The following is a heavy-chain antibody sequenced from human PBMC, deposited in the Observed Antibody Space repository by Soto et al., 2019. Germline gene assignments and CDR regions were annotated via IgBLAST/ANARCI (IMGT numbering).Heavy chain of an antibody. V-gene: IGHV3-74*01. J-gene: IGHJ4*02. Sequence: GGSLRLSCAAYGFTFSSYWMHWVRQAAGKGLVWVSRINSDGSSTSYADSVKGRFTISRDNAKNTLYLQMNSLRAEDTAVYYCARIKKTGYFDWPYFDYWGQGTLVTVSS. CDR1: GFTFSSYW. CDR3: ARIKKTGYFDWPYFDY. CDR2: INSDGSST. D-gene: IGHD3-9*01.